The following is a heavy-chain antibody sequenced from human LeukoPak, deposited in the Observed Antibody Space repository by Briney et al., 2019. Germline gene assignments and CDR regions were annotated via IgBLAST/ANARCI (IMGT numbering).Heavy chain of an antibody. Sequence: SETLSLTCAVSGGSISSGGYSWSWIRQPPGKGLEWIGYIYHSRSTYYNPSLKSRVTISVDRSKNQFSLKLSSMTAADTAVYYCARGGRGSYCSGGSCFTLLNWFDPWGQGTLVTVSS. CDR1: GGSISSGGYS. CDR3: ARGGRGSYCSGGSCFTLLNWFDP. D-gene: IGHD2-15*01. J-gene: IGHJ5*02. V-gene: IGHV4-30-2*01. CDR2: IYHSRST.